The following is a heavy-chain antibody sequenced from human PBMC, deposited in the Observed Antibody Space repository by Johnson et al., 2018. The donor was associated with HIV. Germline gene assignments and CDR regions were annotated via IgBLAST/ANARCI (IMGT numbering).Heavy chain of an antibody. CDR2: IWYDGSNK. V-gene: IGHV3-33*06. Sequence: QVQLVESGGGVVQPGRSLRLSCAASGFTFNSYGMHWVRQAPGKGLEWVAVIWYDGSNKYYADSVKGRFTISRDNSKNTLYLQMNSLRAEDTAVYYCVKGIDSSRCYAFDIWGQGTMVTVSS. J-gene: IGHJ3*02. D-gene: IGHD6-13*01. CDR3: VKGIDSSRCYAFDI. CDR1: GFTFNSYG.